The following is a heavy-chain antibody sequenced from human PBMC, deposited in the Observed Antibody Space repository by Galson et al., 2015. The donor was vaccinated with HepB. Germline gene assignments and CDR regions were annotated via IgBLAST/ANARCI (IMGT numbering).Heavy chain of an antibody. CDR2: IKQDGSEK. CDR1: GFTFSSYW. J-gene: IGHJ4*02. V-gene: IGHV3-7*03. D-gene: IGHD1-1*01. Sequence: LRLSCAASGFTFSSYWMSWVRRAPGKGLEWVANIKQDGSEKHYVDSVKGRFTISRDNAKNSLYLQMNSLRADDTAVYYCTRHGSGIGDYWGQGNLVTVSS. CDR3: TRHGSGIGDY.